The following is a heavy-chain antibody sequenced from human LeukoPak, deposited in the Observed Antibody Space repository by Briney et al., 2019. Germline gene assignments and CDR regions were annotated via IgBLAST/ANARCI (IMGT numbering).Heavy chain of an antibody. D-gene: IGHD6-19*01. V-gene: IGHV4-31*03. CDR1: GGSISSGGYY. CDR3: ARVVGTSGWLLDY. Sequence: SETLSLTCTVSGGSISSGGYYWSWIRQHPGKGLEWIGYIYYSGSTYYNPSLKSRVTISVDTSKNQFSLKLSSVTAADTAVYYCARVVGTSGWLLDYWGQGTLVAVSS. CDR2: IYYSGST. J-gene: IGHJ4*02.